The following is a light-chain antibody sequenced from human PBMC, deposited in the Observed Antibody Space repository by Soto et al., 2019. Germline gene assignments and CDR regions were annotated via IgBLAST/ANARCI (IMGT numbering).Light chain of an antibody. V-gene: IGLV2-23*03. CDR2: EGS. CDR1: SSDVGSYNL. Sequence: QSALTQPASVSGSPGQSITISCTGTSSDVGSYNLVSWYQQHPGKAPKLMIYEGSKRPSGVSNRFSGSKSGNKASLTISGLQAEDEADSYCWSYAGSSIFYVFGAGTKLSVL. CDR3: WSYAGSSIFYV. J-gene: IGLJ1*01.